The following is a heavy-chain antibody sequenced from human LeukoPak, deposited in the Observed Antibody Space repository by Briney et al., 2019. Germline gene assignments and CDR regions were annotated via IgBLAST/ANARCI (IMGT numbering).Heavy chain of an antibody. Sequence: SVKVSCKASGGTFSSYTISWVRQAPGQGLEWMGRIIPILGIANYAQKFQGRVTITADKSTSTAYMELSSLRSEDTAVYYCARGRKVVLWFGATYYFDYWGQGTLVTVSS. J-gene: IGHJ4*02. CDR2: IIPILGIA. CDR3: ARGRKVVLWFGATYYFDY. D-gene: IGHD3-10*01. V-gene: IGHV1-69*02. CDR1: GGTFSSYT.